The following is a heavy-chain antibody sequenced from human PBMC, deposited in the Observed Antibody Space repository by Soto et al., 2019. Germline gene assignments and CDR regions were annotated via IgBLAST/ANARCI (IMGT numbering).Heavy chain of an antibody. V-gene: IGHV3-7*01. D-gene: IGHD3-22*01. CDR3: ARDFPYYYDSRLFDY. Sequence: GGSLRLSCAASGFTFSSYWMSWVRQAPGKGLEWVANIKQDGSEKYYVDSVKGRFTISRDNAKNSLYLQMNSLRAEDTAVYYCARDFPYYYDSRLFDYWGPGTLVTVSS. J-gene: IGHJ4*02. CDR2: IKQDGSEK. CDR1: GFTFSSYW.